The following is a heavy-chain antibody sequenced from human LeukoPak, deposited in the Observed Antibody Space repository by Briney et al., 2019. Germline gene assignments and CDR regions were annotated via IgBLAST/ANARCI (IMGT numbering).Heavy chain of an antibody. D-gene: IGHD5-24*01. V-gene: IGHV4-4*07. J-gene: IGHJ5*02. CDR1: GGSINSHY. CDR3: ARGEMATITGWFDP. CDR2: IYTTGAT. Sequence: SETLSLTCTVSGGSINSHYWSWIRQPAGKGLEWIGIIYTTGATNYNPSLKSRVTMSVDTSKNQFSLKVNSVTAADTAVYYCARGEMATITGWFDPWGQGTLVTVSS.